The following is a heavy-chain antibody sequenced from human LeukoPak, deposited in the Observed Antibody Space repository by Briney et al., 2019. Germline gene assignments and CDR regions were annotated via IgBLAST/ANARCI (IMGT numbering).Heavy chain of an antibody. CDR2: ISSSSSYI. CDR3: ASVPTGTPDY. V-gene: IGHV3-21*01. CDR1: GFTFSSYS. D-gene: IGHD1-7*01. J-gene: IGHJ4*02. Sequence: GGSLRLSCAASGFTFSSYSMNWVRQAPGKGLEWVSSISSSSSYIYYADSVKGRFTLSRDNAKNSLYLQMNSLRAEDTAVYYCASVPTGTPDYWGQGTLVTVSS.